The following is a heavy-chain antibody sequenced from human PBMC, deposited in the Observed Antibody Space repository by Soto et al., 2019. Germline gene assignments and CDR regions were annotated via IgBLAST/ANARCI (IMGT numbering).Heavy chain of an antibody. CDR3: ARGRPWELYDY. CDR1: GGSTSPYY. Sequence: QVQLQESGPGLVKASETLSLTCTISGGSTSPYYWSWLRQPPGKGLEWIDFIDYSAGARYNPSLKSRVTMSLDTSENKISLKLSSMTAADTAVYCCARGRPWELYDYWGQGTLVTVSS. V-gene: IGHV4-59*01. D-gene: IGHD1-7*01. J-gene: IGHJ4*02. CDR2: IDYSAGA.